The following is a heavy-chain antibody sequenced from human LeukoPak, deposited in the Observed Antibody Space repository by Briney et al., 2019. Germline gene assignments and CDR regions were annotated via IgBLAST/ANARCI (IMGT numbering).Heavy chain of an antibody. D-gene: IGHD3-22*01. Sequence: PSETLSLTCTVSGHSIINSFYWGWIRQPPGKGLEWIGSIYHSGATYYNPSLKSRVIISLDTSKNQFSLKLNSVTAADTAVYYCARAVDSSAFSAFQHWGQGTLVTVSS. CDR2: IYHSGAT. CDR1: GHSIINSFY. V-gene: IGHV4-38-2*02. J-gene: IGHJ1*01. CDR3: ARAVDSSAFSAFQH.